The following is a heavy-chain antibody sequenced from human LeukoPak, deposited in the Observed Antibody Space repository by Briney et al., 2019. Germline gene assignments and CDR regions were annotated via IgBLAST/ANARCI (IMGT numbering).Heavy chain of an antibody. CDR1: GFTFSTDV. V-gene: IGHV3-64D*06. J-gene: IGHJ4*02. Sequence: GGSLRLSCSVSGFTFSTDVMHWGRQAPGKGLEYVSAISSNGDNTYYADSVKGRFTISRDNSKNTLYLQMSSLRADDTAVYYRVRGTGYWGPGTLVTVS. CDR2: ISSNGDNT. CDR3: VRGTGY.